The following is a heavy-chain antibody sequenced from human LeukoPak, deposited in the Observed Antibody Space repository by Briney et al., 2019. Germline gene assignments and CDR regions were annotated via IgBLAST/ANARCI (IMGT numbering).Heavy chain of an antibody. D-gene: IGHD3-16*02. CDR2: ISAYNGNT. Sequence: GASLKVSCKASGYTFTSYGISWVRQAPGQGLEWMGCISAYNGNTNYAQKLQGRVTMTTDTSTSTAYMELRSLRSDDTAVYYCARGLITFGGVIVIHTFDYWGQGTLVTVSS. V-gene: IGHV1-18*01. J-gene: IGHJ4*02. CDR1: GYTFTSYG. CDR3: ARGLITFGGVIVIHTFDY.